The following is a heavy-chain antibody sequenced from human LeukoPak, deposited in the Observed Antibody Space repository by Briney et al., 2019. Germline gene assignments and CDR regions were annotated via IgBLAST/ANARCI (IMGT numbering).Heavy chain of an antibody. D-gene: IGHD3-3*01. V-gene: IGHV4-39*07. CDR3: ARESRFLEWLLFSESGSWFDP. Sequence: SETLSLTCTVSGGSISSGSYYWSWIRQPAGKGLEWIGSIYYSGSTYYNPSLKSRVTISVDTSKNQFSLKLSSVTAADTAVYYCARESRFLEWLLFSESGSWFDPWGQGTLVTVSS. J-gene: IGHJ5*02. CDR2: IYYSGST. CDR1: GGSISSGSYY.